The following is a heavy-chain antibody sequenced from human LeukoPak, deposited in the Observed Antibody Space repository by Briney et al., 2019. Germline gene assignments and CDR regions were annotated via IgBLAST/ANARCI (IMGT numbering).Heavy chain of an antibody. CDR1: GGTFSNYA. Sequence: ASVKVSCKASGGTFSNYAISWVRQAPGQGLEWMGWINPNSGGTNYAQKFQGRVTMTRDTSISTAYMELSRLRSDDTAVYYCARGPYDSSGYPLPDAFDIWGQGTMVTVSS. CDR3: ARGPYDSSGYPLPDAFDI. J-gene: IGHJ3*02. D-gene: IGHD3-22*01. V-gene: IGHV1-2*02. CDR2: INPNSGGT.